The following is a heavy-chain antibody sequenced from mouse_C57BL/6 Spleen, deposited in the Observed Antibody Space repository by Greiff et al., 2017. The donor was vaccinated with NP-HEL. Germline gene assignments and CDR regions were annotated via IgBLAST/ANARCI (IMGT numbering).Heavy chain of an antibody. CDR3: ARSEGYSNHEGGFAY. CDR2: IDPSDSET. V-gene: IGHV1-52*01. CDR1: GYTFTSYW. J-gene: IGHJ3*01. Sequence: QVQLQQPGAELVRPGSSVKLSCKASGYTFTSYWMHWVKQRPIQGLEWIGNIDPSDSETHYNQKFKDKATLTVDKSSSTAYMQLSSLTSEDSAVYYCARSEGYSNHEGGFAYWGQRTLVTVSA. D-gene: IGHD2-5*01.